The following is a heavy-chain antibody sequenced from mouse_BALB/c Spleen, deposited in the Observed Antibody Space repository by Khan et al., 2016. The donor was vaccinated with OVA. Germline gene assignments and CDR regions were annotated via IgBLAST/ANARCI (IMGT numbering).Heavy chain of an antibody. D-gene: IGHD1-1*01. CDR2: ISPGSGSD. J-gene: IGHJ4*01. CDR1: GYTFTSYW. CDR3: ARSNYYGSGLYALVY. Sequence: DLVKPGASVKLSCKASGYTFTSYWINWIKQRPGQGLEWIGQISPGSGSDYYNKIFTVKATLTVDTSSTTAYIQLSSLSSEDSAVYSCARSNYYGSGLYALVYWGQGTSVTVSS. V-gene: IGHV1S41*01.